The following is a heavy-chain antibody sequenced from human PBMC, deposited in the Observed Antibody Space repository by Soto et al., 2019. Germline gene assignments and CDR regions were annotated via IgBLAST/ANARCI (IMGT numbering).Heavy chain of an antibody. J-gene: IGHJ2*01. CDR1: GYTFTDYG. CDR3: ARGASSVTTFYFDL. CDR2: INPGNGNT. V-gene: IGHV1-3*01. Sequence: ASVKVSCKASGYTFTDYGISWVRQAPGQRLEWMGWINPGNGNTKNSQKFQGRVTITRDTFASTAYMELSSLRSEDTAVYYCARGASSVTTFYFDLWGRGTLVTVSS. D-gene: IGHD4-17*01.